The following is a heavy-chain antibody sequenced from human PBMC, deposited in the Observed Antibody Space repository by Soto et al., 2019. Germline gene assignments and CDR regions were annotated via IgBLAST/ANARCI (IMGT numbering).Heavy chain of an antibody. V-gene: IGHV3-15*07. J-gene: IGHJ6*02. CDR1: GFTFSNAW. Sequence: GGSLRLSCAASGFTFSNAWMNWVRQAPGKGLEWVGRIKSKTDGGTTDYAAPVKGRFTISRNDSKNTLYLQMNSLKTEDTAVYYCTTDTLPTIFGVVYYYGMDVWGQGTTVTVSS. CDR3: TTDTLPTIFGVVYYYGMDV. D-gene: IGHD3-3*01. CDR2: IKSKTDGGTT.